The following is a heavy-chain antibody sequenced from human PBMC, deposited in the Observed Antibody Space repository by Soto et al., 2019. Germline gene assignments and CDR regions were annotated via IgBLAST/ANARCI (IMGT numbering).Heavy chain of an antibody. D-gene: IGHD1-26*01. CDR3: ARGGIPPSGYGIAYAMDV. J-gene: IGHJ6*02. CDR2: IYYSGST. Sequence: SETLSLTCTVSGGSISSYYWSWIRQPPGKGLEWIGYIYYSGSTYYTPALKSRVTLSVDTSKNQFSLNLNSVTAADTAVYYCARGGIPPSGYGIAYAMDVWGQGTTVTVSS. CDR1: GGSISSYY. V-gene: IGHV4-59*04.